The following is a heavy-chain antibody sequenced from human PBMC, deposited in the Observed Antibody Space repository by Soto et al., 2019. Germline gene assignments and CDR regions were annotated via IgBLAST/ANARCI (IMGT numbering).Heavy chain of an antibody. D-gene: IGHD6-13*01. CDR1: GFTFNNYG. CDR2: IWNDGSNS. J-gene: IGHJ6*02. CDR3: ARRQIPPPTRGAANARGAMDV. V-gene: IGHV3-33*01. Sequence: QVQLVESGGGVVQPGRSLRLSCAASGFTFNNYGMHWVRQAPGKVLEWLAVIWNDGSNSSYANSVKGRFTISRDNSKNTLYLQMSSMRAEDTGVYYCARRQIPPPTRGAANARGAMDVWGQGTTVTVSS.